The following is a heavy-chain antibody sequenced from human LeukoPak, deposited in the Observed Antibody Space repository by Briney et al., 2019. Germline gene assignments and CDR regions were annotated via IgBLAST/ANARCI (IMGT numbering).Heavy chain of an antibody. CDR1: GFTFSNAW. D-gene: IGHD3-3*01. Sequence: GGSLRLSCAASGFTFSNAWMSWVRQAPGKGLEWVSVIYSGGSTYYADSVKGRFTISRDNSKNTLYLQMNSLRAEDTAVYYCAIQGGNGWYDFFYWGQGTLVTVSS. CDR2: IYSGGST. V-gene: IGHV3-53*01. J-gene: IGHJ4*02. CDR3: AIQGGNGWYDFFY.